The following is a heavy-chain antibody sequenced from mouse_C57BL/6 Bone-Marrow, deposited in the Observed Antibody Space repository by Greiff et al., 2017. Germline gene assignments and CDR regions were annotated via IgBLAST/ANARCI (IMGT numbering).Heavy chain of an antibody. CDR3: ARKRGTGPYYYAMDY. J-gene: IGHJ4*01. CDR1: GFSLTSYG. Sequence: QVQLQQSGPGLVQPSQSLSITCTVSGFSLTSYGVHWVRQSPGKGLEWLGVIWSGGRTDYNAAFISRLSISKDNSKSQVFFKMNSLQADDTAIYYCARKRGTGPYYYAMDYWGQGTSVTVSS. D-gene: IGHD4-1*01. CDR2: IWSGGRT. V-gene: IGHV2-2*01.